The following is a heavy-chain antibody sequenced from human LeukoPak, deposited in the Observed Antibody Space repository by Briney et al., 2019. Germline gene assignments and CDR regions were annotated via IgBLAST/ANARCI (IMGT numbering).Heavy chain of an antibody. CDR3: AKDPYSSPYYGPGY. CDR2: ISGSGGST. Sequence: PGGSLRLSCAASGFTFSSYGMSWVRQAPGKGLEWVSGISGSGGSTYYADSVKGRFTISRVSSENTLYLQMNSLRADDTAVYYCAKDPYSSPYYGPGYLGQGTLVTVSS. J-gene: IGHJ4*02. CDR1: GFTFSSYG. V-gene: IGHV3-23*01. D-gene: IGHD6-19*01.